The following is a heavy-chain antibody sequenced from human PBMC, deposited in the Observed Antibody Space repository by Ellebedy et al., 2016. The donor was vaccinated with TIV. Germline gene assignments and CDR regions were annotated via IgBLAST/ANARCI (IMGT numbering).Heavy chain of an antibody. D-gene: IGHD4-17*01. CDR3: ARVYGDYSYLYCYYGMDV. CDR1: GGSISSYY. Sequence: SETLSLTCTVSGGSISSYYWSWIRQPPGKGLEWIGYIYYSGSTNYNPSLKSRVTISVDTSKNQFSLKLSSVTAADTAVYYCARVYGDYSYLYCYYGMDVWGQGTTVTVSS. CDR2: IYYSGST. V-gene: IGHV4-59*01. J-gene: IGHJ6*02.